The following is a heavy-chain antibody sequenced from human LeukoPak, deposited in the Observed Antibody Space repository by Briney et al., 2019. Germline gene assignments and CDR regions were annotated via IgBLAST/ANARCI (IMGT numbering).Heavy chain of an antibody. CDR2: IWYDGSNK. Sequence: PGRSLRLSCAASGFTFSSYGMHWVRQAPGKGLEWVAVIWYDGSNKYYTDSVKGRFTISRDNSKNTLYLQTNSLRAEDTAVYYCARGQYSPDYWGQGTLVTVSS. J-gene: IGHJ4*02. CDR1: GFTFSSYG. D-gene: IGHD2-15*01. CDR3: ARGQYSPDY. V-gene: IGHV3-33*01.